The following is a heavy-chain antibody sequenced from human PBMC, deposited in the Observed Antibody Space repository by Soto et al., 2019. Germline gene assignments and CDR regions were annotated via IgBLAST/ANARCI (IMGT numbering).Heavy chain of an antibody. D-gene: IGHD3-22*01. Sequence: HPGGSLRLSCAASGFTFSSYAMSWVRQAPGKGLEWVSAISGSGGSTYYADSVKGRFTISRDNSKNTLYLQMNSLRAEDTAVYYCAKGLGGYDSSGYSSGGPHAWGQGTLVTVSS. J-gene: IGHJ5*02. CDR1: GFTFSSYA. V-gene: IGHV3-23*01. CDR3: AKGLGGYDSSGYSSGGPHA. CDR2: ISGSGGST.